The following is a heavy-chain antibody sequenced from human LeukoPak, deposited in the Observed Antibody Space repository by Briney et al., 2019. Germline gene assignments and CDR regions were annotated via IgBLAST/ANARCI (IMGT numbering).Heavy chain of an antibody. J-gene: IGHJ4*02. CDR1: GFTFDDYA. CDR3: ARSEWELPFDY. CDR2: ISWNSGSI. V-gene: IGHV3-9*01. Sequence: SLRLSCAASGFTFDDYAMPWVRQAPGKGLEWVSGISWNSGSIGYADSVKGRFTIFRDNAKNSLYLQMNSLRAEDTAVYYCARSEWELPFDYWGQGTLVTVSS. D-gene: IGHD1-26*01.